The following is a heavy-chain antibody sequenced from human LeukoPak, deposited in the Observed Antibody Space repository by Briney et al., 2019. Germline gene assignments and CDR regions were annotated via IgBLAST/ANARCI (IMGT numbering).Heavy chain of an antibody. J-gene: IGHJ4*02. CDR3: ARVGYYASGPFSYFDY. Sequence: GESLRPSCAASGFTFSGYAMHWVRQAPGKGLEWVAVISYDGSNEYYADSVKGRFTISRDNSKNTLYLQMNSLSVEDTAVYYCARVGYYASGPFSYFDYWGQGTLVTVSP. V-gene: IGHV3-30-3*01. D-gene: IGHD3-10*01. CDR1: GFTFSGYA. CDR2: ISYDGSNE.